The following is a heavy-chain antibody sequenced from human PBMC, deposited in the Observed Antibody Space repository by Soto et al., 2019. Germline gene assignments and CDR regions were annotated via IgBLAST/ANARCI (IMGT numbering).Heavy chain of an antibody. CDR1: GDSLSTLEYF. CDR3: ARGRYCLTGRCFPNWFDS. V-gene: IGHV4-30-4*01. CDR2: IYKSTTT. D-gene: IGHD2-15*01. J-gene: IGHJ5*01. Sequence: PSETLSLTYSSSGDSLSTLEYFWAWLRPPPGQALEYIGYIYKSTTTYYNPSFESRVAISLYPSNSQFSLNVPSVTAADTAVYFCARGRYCLTGRCFPNWFDSWGQGPLVTFS.